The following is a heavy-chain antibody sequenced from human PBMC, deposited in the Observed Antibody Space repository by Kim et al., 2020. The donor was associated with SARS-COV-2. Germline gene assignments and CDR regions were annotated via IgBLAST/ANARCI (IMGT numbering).Heavy chain of an antibody. J-gene: IGHJ3*01. CDR2: ISCNSGRI. D-gene: IGHD1-26*01. V-gene: IGHV3-9*01. CDR3: AKDICPYSGGYYDPGDA. Sequence: GGSLRLSCAASGFTFSDYAMHWVRQAPGKGLEWVSGISCNSGRIGYADSVKGRFTISRDNAKNSLYLQMNSLRAEDTALYYCAKDICPYSGGYYDPGDA. CDR1: GFTFSDYA.